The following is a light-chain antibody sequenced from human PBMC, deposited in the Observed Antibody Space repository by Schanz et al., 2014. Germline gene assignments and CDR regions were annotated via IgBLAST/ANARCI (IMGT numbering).Light chain of an antibody. CDR2: GAS. V-gene: IGKV3D-7*01. J-gene: IGKJ1*01. CDR1: RAFSSSY. CDR3: LQDYNYPRT. Sequence: ENVLTQSPGTLSLSPGDRATLSCRASRAFSSSYLAWYQQKPGQAPRLLMYGASTRATGIPARFSGRGSGTEFTLTISSLQAEDFATYYCLQDYNYPRTFGQGTKVEIK.